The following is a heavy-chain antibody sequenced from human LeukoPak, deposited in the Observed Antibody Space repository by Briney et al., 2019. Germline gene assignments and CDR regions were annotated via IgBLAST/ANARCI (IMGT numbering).Heavy chain of an antibody. D-gene: IGHD3-10*01. V-gene: IGHV4-34*01. CDR3: ARMHGGQYRSGSYKY. Sequence: KTSETLSLTCAVYGGSFSGYYWSWIRQPPGKGLEWIGEINHSGSTNYNPSLKSRVTIPVDTSKNQFSLKLSSVTAADTAVYYCARMHGGQYRSGSYKYWGQGTLVTVSS. CDR2: INHSGST. CDR1: GGSFSGYY. J-gene: IGHJ4*02.